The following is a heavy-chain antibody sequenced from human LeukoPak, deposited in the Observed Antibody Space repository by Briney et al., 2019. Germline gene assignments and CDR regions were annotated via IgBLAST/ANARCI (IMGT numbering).Heavy chain of an antibody. CDR3: ARDSELWFGELPKNWFDP. J-gene: IGHJ5*02. Sequence: ASVKVSCKASGYTFTNYGISWVRQAPGQGLEWMGWISAYNGNTNYAQKLQGRVTMTTDTSTSTAYMELRSLRSDDTAVYYCARDSELWFGELPKNWFDPWGQGTLVTVSS. CDR2: ISAYNGNT. V-gene: IGHV1-18*01. D-gene: IGHD3-10*01. CDR1: GYTFTNYG.